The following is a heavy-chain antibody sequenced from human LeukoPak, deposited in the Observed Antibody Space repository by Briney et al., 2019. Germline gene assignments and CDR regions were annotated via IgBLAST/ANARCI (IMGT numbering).Heavy chain of an antibody. CDR2: IYYSGST. CDR1: GGPNNRSSYY. V-gene: IGHV4-61*05. Sequence: PSETLSLTCSVSGGPNNRSSYYWGWIRQPPGKGLEWIGYIYYSGSTNYNPSLKSRVTISVDTSKNQFSLKLSSVTAADTAVYYCARVSNIGSGWSPDYWGQGTLVTVSS. J-gene: IGHJ4*02. CDR3: ARVSNIGSGWSPDY. D-gene: IGHD6-19*01.